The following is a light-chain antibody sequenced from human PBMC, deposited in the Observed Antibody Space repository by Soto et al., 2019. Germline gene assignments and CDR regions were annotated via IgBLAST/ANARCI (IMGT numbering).Light chain of an antibody. CDR3: SSYTSNNILYV. Sequence: QSVLTQPASVSGSPGQSITISCTGTSSGVGDYNYVSWYQQHPGKAPKLMIYEVSNRPSGVSNRFSGSKSGNTASLTISGLQAEDEADYYCSSYTSNNILYVFGTGTKVTVL. CDR1: SSGVGDYNY. CDR2: EVS. J-gene: IGLJ1*01. V-gene: IGLV2-14*01.